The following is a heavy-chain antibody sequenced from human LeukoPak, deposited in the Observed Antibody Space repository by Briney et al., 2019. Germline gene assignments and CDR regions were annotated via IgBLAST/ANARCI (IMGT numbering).Heavy chain of an antibody. D-gene: IGHD1-26*01. V-gene: IGHV3-7*01. CDR2: IKQDGSDE. CDR3: ARDPYSGNYGGFDS. Sequence: GGSLRLSCAASGFTFSRYWMSWVRQAPGKGLEWVANIKQDGSDEYCVDSVKGRFTISRDNAKNSLFLQMNSLRAEDTAVYYCARDPYSGNYGGFDSWGQGTLVTISS. J-gene: IGHJ4*02. CDR1: GFTFSRYW.